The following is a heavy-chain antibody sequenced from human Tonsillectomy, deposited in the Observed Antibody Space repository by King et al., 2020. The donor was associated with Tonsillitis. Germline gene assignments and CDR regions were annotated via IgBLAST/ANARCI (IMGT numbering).Heavy chain of an antibody. CDR1: GGSFSGYY. Sequence: VQLQQWGAGLLKPSETLSLTCAVYGGSFSGYYWSWIRQPPGKGLEWIGEINHIGSTNYNPSLKRRVTISVDTSKNQVSLKLSSVTAADTAVYYCARGPGVTTDYYYYMDVWGKGTTVTVSS. D-gene: IGHD4-17*01. J-gene: IGHJ6*03. CDR3: ARGPGVTTDYYYYMDV. CDR2: INHIGST. V-gene: IGHV4-34*01.